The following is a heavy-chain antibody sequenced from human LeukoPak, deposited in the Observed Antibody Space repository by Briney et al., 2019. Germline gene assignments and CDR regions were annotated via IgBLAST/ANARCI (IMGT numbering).Heavy chain of an antibody. D-gene: IGHD3-10*01. CDR1: GYTFTSNY. V-gene: IGHV1-2*02. CDR2: INPNNGGT. J-gene: IGHJ4*02. Sequence: GASVKVSCKTFGYTFTSNYMQWVRQAPGQGLEWVGWINPNNGGTYCAERFQGRVTMTRDTSAYTVYMELDRLRHDDTAVYFCARDLKDDGFGAEGSLDFWGQGTLVTVSS. CDR3: ARDLKDDGFGAEGSLDF.